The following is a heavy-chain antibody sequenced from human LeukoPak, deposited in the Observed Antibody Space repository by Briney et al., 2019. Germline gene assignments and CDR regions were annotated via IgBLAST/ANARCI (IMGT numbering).Heavy chain of an antibody. CDR3: ASDPNGGPYSGSYYGGN. CDR2: INHSGST. Sequence: SETLSLTCAVYGGSFSGYYWSWIRQPPGEGLEWIGEINHSGSTNYNPSLKSRVTISVDTSKNQFSLKLSSVTAADTAVYYCASDPNGGPYSGSYYGGNWGQGTLVTVSS. D-gene: IGHD1-26*01. V-gene: IGHV4-34*01. CDR1: GGSFSGYY. J-gene: IGHJ4*02.